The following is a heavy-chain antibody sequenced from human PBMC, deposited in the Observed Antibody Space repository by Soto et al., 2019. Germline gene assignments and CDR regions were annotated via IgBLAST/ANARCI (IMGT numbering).Heavy chain of an antibody. J-gene: IGHJ5*02. CDR2: IFYSGST. Sequence: SETLSLTCSVSGGSISNGDYYWSWIRQPPGQGLEWIGYIFYSGSTYYNPSLKSRLTISVDTSKNQFSLKLTSVSSAYTAVYYCALGARSGSYYRWGQGTLVTVSS. D-gene: IGHD3-10*01. CDR3: ALGARSGSYYR. V-gene: IGHV4-30-4*01. CDR1: GGSISNGDYY.